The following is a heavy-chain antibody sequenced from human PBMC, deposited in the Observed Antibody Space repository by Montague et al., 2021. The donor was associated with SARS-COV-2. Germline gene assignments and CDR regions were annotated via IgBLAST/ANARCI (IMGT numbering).Heavy chain of an antibody. CDR1: GDSMSSNNW. J-gene: IGHJ4*02. V-gene: IGHV4-4*02. CDR2: IHHIVGT. CDR3: ATVFGGCSATSCYLYN. D-gene: IGHD2-2*01. Sequence: SETLSLTCAVSGDSMSSNNWWTWVRQSPGKGLEWIGEIHHIVGTNYNPSLKSRVSISVDKSRNQFSLNLNSVIAADTAFYYCATVFGGCSATSCYLYNWGRGTLVTVSS.